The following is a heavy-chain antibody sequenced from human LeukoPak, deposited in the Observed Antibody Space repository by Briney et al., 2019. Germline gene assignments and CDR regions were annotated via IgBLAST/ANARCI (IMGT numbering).Heavy chain of an antibody. D-gene: IGHD4-23*01. J-gene: IGHJ2*01. CDR1: GFTVNSDY. CDR2: IYSGGTT. Sequence: GGSLRLSCAVSGFTVNSDYMNWVRQAPGKGLEWVSVIYSGGTTYYADSVKGRFTISRDESKNTLYLQMNSLRAEDTAVYYCARDRWGYWYFDLWGRGTLVTVSS. CDR3: ARDRWGYWYFDL. V-gene: IGHV3-53*01.